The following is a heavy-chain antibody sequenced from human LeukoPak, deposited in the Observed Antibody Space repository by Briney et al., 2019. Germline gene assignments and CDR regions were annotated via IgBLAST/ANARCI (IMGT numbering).Heavy chain of an antibody. V-gene: IGHV3-48*02. CDR1: GFTFSSYR. Sequence: GGSLRLSCAASGFTFSSYRMNWVRQAPGKGLEWVSYISSSSSSIYYADSVKGRFTLSRDNAKKSLYLQMNSLRDEDTAVYYCARGQFSYYYYGMDVWGQGTTVTVSS. CDR3: ARGQFSYYYYGMDV. J-gene: IGHJ6*02. CDR2: ISSSSSSI.